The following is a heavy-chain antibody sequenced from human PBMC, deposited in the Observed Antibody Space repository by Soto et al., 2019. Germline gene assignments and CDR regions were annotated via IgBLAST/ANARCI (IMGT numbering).Heavy chain of an antibody. CDR3: VGGSDYVDYYYMDV. V-gene: IGHV3-23*01. D-gene: IGHD4-17*01. CDR2: ISGSGGST. Sequence: VQLLESGGGLVQPGGSLRLSCAASGFTFSSYAMSWVRQAPGKGLEWVSAISGSGGSTYYADSVKGRFTISRDNSKNTLYLQMNSLRAEDTAVYYCVGGSDYVDYYYMDVWGKGTTVTVSS. CDR1: GFTFSSYA. J-gene: IGHJ6*03.